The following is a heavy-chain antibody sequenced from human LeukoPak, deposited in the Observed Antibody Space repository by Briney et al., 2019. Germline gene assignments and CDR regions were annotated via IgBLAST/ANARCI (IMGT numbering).Heavy chain of an antibody. J-gene: IGHJ4*02. Sequence: ASVKVSCKVSGYTLTELSMHWVRQAPGKGLEWMGGFDPEDGETIYAQKFQGRVTMTEDTSTDTAYMELSSLRSEDTAVYYCARDGLRGVPAARRRRFDYWGQGTLVTVSS. CDR1: GYTLTELS. CDR3: ARDGLRGVPAARRRRFDY. D-gene: IGHD2-2*01. V-gene: IGHV1-24*01. CDR2: FDPEDGET.